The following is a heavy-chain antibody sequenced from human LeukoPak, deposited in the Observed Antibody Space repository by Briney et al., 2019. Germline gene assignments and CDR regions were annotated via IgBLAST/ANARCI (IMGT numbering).Heavy chain of an antibody. CDR2: IGSDGST. J-gene: IGHJ4*02. Sequence: GGSLRLSCAASGFTFSNYAMSWVRQAPGKGLEWVSAIGSDGSTYYADSVKGRFTISRDNSKNTLYLQMNSLRAEDTAVYYCAKDRYSSSWNFDYWGQGTLVTVSS. CDR1: GFTFSNYA. V-gene: IGHV3-23*01. CDR3: AKDRYSSSWNFDY. D-gene: IGHD6-13*01.